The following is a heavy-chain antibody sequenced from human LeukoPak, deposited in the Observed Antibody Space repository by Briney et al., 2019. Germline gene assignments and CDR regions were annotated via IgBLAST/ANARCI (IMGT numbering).Heavy chain of an antibody. V-gene: IGHV1-69*05. CDR3: ARSSYSSSPVNY. J-gene: IGHJ4*02. CDR1: GGTFSSYA. Sequence: SVKVSCKASGGTFSSYAISWVRQAPGQGLVWMGRIIPIFGTANYAQKFQGRVTITTDESTSTAYMELSSLRSEDTAVYYCARSSYSSSPVNYWGQGTLVTVSS. D-gene: IGHD6-6*01. CDR2: IIPIFGTA.